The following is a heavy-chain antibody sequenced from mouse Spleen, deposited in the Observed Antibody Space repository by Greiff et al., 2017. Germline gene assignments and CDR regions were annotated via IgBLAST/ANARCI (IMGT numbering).Heavy chain of an antibody. CDR3: ARDSNLYAMDY. D-gene: IGHD2-5*01. Sequence: VHVKQSGAELVKPGASVKLSCTASGFNIKDYYMHWVKQRTEQGLEWIGRIDPEDGETKYAPKFQGKATLTADTSSNTAYLQLSSLTSEDTAVYYCARDSNLYAMDYWGQGTSVTVSS. V-gene: IGHV14-2*01. CDR1: GFNIKDYY. J-gene: IGHJ4*01. CDR2: IDPEDGET.